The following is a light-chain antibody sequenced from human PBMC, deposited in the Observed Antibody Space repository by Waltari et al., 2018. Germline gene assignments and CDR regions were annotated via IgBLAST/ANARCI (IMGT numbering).Light chain of an antibody. V-gene: IGKV3D-15*01. J-gene: IGKJ1*01. CDR1: QSVASN. CDR2: GAS. CDR3: QQYNEWPRT. Sequence: EVVLTQSPGTLSLSPGERATLSCRASQSVASNHLAWYQQKPGQAPRLLIYGASSRVTGIPDRFSGSGSGTEFTLSISSLQSEDFAIYYCQQYNEWPRTFGQGTRVEI.